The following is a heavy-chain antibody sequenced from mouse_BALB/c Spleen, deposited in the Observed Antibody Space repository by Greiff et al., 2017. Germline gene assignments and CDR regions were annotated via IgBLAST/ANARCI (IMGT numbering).Heavy chain of an antibody. V-gene: IGHV2-9*02. CDR2: IWAGGST. CDR3: ARDPGYYGYWYFDV. Sequence: VQRVESGPGLVAPSQSLSITCTVSGFSLTSYGVHWVRQPPGKGLEWLGVIWAGGSTNYNSALMSRLSISKDNSKSQVFLKMNSLQTDDTAMYYCARDPGYYGYWYFDVWGAGTTVTVSS. J-gene: IGHJ1*01. D-gene: IGHD1-1*01. CDR1: GFSLTSYG.